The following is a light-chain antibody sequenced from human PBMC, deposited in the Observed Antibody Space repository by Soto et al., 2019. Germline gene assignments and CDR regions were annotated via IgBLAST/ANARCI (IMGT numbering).Light chain of an antibody. CDR1: SSDVGGYNY. V-gene: IGLV2-11*01. CDR2: DVS. Sequence: QSALTQPRSVSGSPGQSVTISCTGTSSDVGGYNYVSWYQQHPGNAPKLMNYDVSKRPSGVPDRFSGSKSSNTASLTISVLPAEEEADYYCCSYAGSYAWVFGGGTKLTVL. J-gene: IGLJ3*02. CDR3: CSYAGSYAWV.